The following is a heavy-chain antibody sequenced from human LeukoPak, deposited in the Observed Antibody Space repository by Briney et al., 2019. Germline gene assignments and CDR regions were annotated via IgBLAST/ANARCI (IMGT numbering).Heavy chain of an antibody. CDR2: IQSKTDGGST. Sequence: GGSLTLSCAASGFTFSNAWMSWVRQAPGMGLEWVGRIQSKTDGGSTDYAAPVKGGFTISRDDSKNTLYLQMNSPKTEDTAVYYCTTLVTDAFDIWGQGTMVTVSS. D-gene: IGHD2/OR15-2a*01. CDR3: TTLVTDAFDI. CDR1: GFTFSNAW. V-gene: IGHV3-15*01. J-gene: IGHJ3*02.